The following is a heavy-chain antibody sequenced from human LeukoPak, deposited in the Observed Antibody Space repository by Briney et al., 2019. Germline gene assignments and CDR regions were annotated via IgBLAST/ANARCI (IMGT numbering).Heavy chain of an antibody. D-gene: IGHD6-6*01. V-gene: IGHV4-4*07. Sequence: PSETLSLTCPVSGGSISSYYWSWIRQPAGKGLEWIGRIYTSGSTNYNPSLKSRVTMSVDTSKNQFSLKLSSVTAADTAVYYCARGNSSSSPYYYYGMDVWGQGTTVTVSS. CDR1: GGSISSYY. CDR2: IYTSGST. CDR3: ARGNSSSSPYYYYGMDV. J-gene: IGHJ6*02.